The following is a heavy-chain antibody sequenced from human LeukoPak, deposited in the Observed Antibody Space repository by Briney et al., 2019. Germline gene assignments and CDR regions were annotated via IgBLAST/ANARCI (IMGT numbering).Heavy chain of an antibody. CDR1: GYIFTSYW. Sequence: GASLEISCQGSGYIFTSYWIGWVRQLPGKGLEWMGVIYPYDSDTRYSPSFQGQVTISAEKSSSTASLQWSSLKASDTAMYYWARRVRGSSLRYLDTWGQGTLVTVSS. CDR2: IYPYDSDT. J-gene: IGHJ4*02. D-gene: IGHD4-17*01. CDR3: ARRVRGSSLRYLDT. V-gene: IGHV5-51*01.